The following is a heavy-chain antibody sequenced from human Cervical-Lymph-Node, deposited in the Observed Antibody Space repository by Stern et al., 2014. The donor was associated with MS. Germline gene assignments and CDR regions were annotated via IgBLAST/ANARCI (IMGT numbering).Heavy chain of an antibody. D-gene: IGHD6-13*01. V-gene: IGHV4-59*01. CDR1: GFSISSYY. CDR2: IYYSGST. CDR3: ARGYSSSWYWFDS. Sequence: QVQLQESGPGLVKPSETLSLTCTASGFSISSYYWSWIRQPPGEGLEWIGYIYYSGSTNYNPSLKSRVTISVDTSKNQFSLKLSSVTAADTAVYFCARGYSSSWYWFDSWGQGTQVTVSS. J-gene: IGHJ5*01.